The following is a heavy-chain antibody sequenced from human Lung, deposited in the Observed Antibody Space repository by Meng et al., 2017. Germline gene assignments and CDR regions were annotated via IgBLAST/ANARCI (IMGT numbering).Heavy chain of an antibody. V-gene: IGHV4-34*01. D-gene: IGHD4-11*01. J-gene: IGHJ4*02. CDR1: GGSFSDYY. CDR3: ARGPTTMAHDFDY. Sequence: QVQLQEWGAGCFTPSDTLSLTCVVLGGSFSDYYWSWTRQPPGKGLEWIGEINHSGSTIYNPSLESRATISVDPSQNNLSLKLSSVTAADSAVYYCARGPTTMAHDFDYWGQGTLVTVSS. CDR2: INHSGST.